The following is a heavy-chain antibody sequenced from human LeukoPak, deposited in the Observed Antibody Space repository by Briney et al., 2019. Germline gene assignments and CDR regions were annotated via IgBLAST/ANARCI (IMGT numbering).Heavy chain of an antibody. CDR2: ISYDGSNK. CDR1: GFTFSSYA. D-gene: IGHD6-19*01. V-gene: IGHV3-30*14. Sequence: GGSLRLSCAASGFTFSSYAMHWVRQGPRKGLGWVAVISYDGSNKYYADSVKGRFTISRDNSKNTLYLQMNSLRAEDTAVYYCARGRVAVAGTVWFDPWGQGTLVTVSS. CDR3: ARGRVAVAGTVWFDP. J-gene: IGHJ5*02.